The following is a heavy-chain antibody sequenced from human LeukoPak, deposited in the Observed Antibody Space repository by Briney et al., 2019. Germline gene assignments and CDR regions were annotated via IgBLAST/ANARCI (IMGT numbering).Heavy chain of an antibody. D-gene: IGHD6-25*01. CDR3: AKDRAAKNSEIDY. Sequence: PGGSLRLSCAASGFTFSSHAMSWVRQAPGEGLEWVSAITGSDDSTYYADSVKGRFTISRDNSKNMLFLQMNSLRAADTAVYYCAKDRAAKNSEIDYWGQETLVTVSS. J-gene: IGHJ4*02. CDR2: ITGSDDST. V-gene: IGHV3-23*01. CDR1: GFTFSSHA.